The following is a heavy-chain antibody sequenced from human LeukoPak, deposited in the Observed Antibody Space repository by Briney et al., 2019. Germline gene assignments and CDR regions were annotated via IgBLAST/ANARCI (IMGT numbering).Heavy chain of an antibody. Sequence: GESLKISCKGSGHSFTNYWIAWVRQMPGKGLEWVGIIFPVDSDTRYSPAFQGQVTISVDKSIRAAYLQWSSLKASDTAIYYCARHKFGSPFAYGMDVWGQGTTVTVSS. V-gene: IGHV5-51*01. J-gene: IGHJ6*02. CDR2: IFPVDSDT. D-gene: IGHD3-10*01. CDR3: ARHKFGSPFAYGMDV. CDR1: GHSFTNYW.